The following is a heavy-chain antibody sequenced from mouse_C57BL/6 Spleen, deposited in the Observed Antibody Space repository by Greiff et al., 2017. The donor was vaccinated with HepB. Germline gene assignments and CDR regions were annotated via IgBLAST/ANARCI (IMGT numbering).Heavy chain of an antibody. CDR3: ARREAVVGYFDV. CDR2: IDPSDSYT. V-gene: IGHV1-69*01. J-gene: IGHJ1*03. Sequence: QVQLQQPGAELVMPGASVKLSCKASGYTFTSYWMHWVKQRPGQGLEWIGEIDPSDSYTNYNQKFKGKSTLTVDKSSSTAYMQLSSLTSEDSAVYYCARREAVVGYFDVWGTGTTVTVSS. D-gene: IGHD1-1*01. CDR1: GYTFTSYW.